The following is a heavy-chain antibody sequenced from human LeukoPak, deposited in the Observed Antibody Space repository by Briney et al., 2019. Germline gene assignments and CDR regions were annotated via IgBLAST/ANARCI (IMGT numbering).Heavy chain of an antibody. CDR2: IGGSGGST. D-gene: IGHD3-10*01. J-gene: IGHJ4*02. V-gene: IGHV3-23*01. CDR3: AKLGWFGELFYFDY. Sequence: GGSLRLSCAASGFTFSGSAMSWVRQAPGKGLEWVSSIGGSGGSTYYADSVKGRFTISRDNSKNTLYLQMNSLRAEDTAVYYCAKLGWFGELFYFDYWGQGTLVTVSS. CDR1: GFTFSGSA.